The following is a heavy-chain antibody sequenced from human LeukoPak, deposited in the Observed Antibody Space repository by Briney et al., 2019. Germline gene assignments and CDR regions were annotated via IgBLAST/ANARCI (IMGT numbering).Heavy chain of an antibody. CDR1: GGTFSSYA. Sequence: SVKVSCKASGGTFSSYAISWVRQAPGQGLEWMGGIIPIFGTANYAQKFQGRVTITADKSTSTAYMELSSPRSEDTAVYYCATATYYDILTGYYNVNYFDYWGQGTLVTVSS. CDR3: ATATYYDILTGYYNVNYFDY. V-gene: IGHV1-69*06. CDR2: IIPIFGTA. J-gene: IGHJ4*02. D-gene: IGHD3-9*01.